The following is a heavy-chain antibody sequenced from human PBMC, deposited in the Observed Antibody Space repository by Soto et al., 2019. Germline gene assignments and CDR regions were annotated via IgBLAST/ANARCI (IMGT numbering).Heavy chain of an antibody. J-gene: IGHJ6*02. Sequence: QVQLQESGPGLVKPSETLSLTCTVSGGSISSYYWSWIRQPPGQGLEWIGYIYYSGSTNDNPSLKSRVTISGDTSKNQFSLKLSSVTAADTAVYYCARDGLYSSSWYRNTYYYYGMDVWGQGTTVTVSS. V-gene: IGHV4-59*01. CDR3: ARDGLYSSSWYRNTYYYYGMDV. CDR2: IYYSGST. CDR1: GGSISSYY. D-gene: IGHD6-13*01.